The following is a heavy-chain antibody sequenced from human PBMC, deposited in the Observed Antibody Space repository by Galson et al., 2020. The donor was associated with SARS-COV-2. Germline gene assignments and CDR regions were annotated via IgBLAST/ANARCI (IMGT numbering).Heavy chain of an antibody. CDR1: GFTFSTPA. CDR2: ITGSGATT. Sequence: GGSLRLCCAASGFTFSTPAMTWVRQAPGKGPAWVSVITGSGATTYYAGSVKGRFTISRDNSKNTLYLQMNSLRAEDTAVYYCARNALFCRTGACYASWGQGTLVTVSS. CDR3: ARNALFCRTGACYAS. V-gene: IGHV3-23*01. J-gene: IGHJ5*02. D-gene: IGHD2-2*01.